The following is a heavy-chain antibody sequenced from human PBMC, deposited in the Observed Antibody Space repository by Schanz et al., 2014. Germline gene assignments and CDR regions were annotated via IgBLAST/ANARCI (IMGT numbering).Heavy chain of an antibody. Sequence: EVQLLESGGGLVQPGGSLRLSCAASEFSFSSFGMNWVRQAPGKGLEWVSTIYSSGSTYYADSVKGRFTISRDNSKNTLFLQMSSLRAEDTAVYYCARDGDFDYWGQGTLVTVSS. CDR1: EFSFSSFG. CDR2: IYSSGST. V-gene: IGHV3-66*01. J-gene: IGHJ4*02. CDR3: ARDGDFDY.